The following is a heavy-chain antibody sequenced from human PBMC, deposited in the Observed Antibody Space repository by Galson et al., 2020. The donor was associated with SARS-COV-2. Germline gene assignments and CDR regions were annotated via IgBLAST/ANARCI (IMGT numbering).Heavy chain of an antibody. CDR2: IYYSGST. J-gene: IGHJ5*02. Sequence: SQTLSLTCTVSGGSISSSSYYWGWIRQPPGKGLEWFGSIYYSGSTYYNPSLKSRVTVSVDTSKNQFSLKLNSVTAADTAVYYCARVRGGPAGWFDPWGRGTLVTVSS. D-gene: IGHD3-10*01. CDR3: ARVRGGPAGWFDP. CDR1: GGSISSSSYY. V-gene: IGHV4-39*07.